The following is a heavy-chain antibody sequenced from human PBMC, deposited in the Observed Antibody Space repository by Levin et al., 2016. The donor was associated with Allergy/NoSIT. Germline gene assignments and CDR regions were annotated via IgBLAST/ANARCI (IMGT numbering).Heavy chain of an antibody. Sequence: GGSLRLSCVASGFSFSSYSMIWVRQAPGKGLEWVSSISSVSTYIRYGNSVKGRFTISRDNAKNSLYLHMDSLRAEDTAIYYCAREVRAYLPAAGTIDHWGQGTLVTVSS. CDR3: AREVRAYLPAAGTIDH. CDR1: GFSFSSYS. J-gene: IGHJ4*02. CDR2: ISSVSTYI. D-gene: IGHD6-13*01. V-gene: IGHV3-21*06.